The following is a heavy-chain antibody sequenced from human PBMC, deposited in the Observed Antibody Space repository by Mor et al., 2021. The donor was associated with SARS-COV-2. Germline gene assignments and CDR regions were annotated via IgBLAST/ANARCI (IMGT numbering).Heavy chain of an antibody. Sequence: RSNYMGWVRQAPGKGLEWVSLIFSDGNTQYADSVEGRFTISRDNSQNTLYLQMNSLGAEDTAVYYCAKEFTGAPRAFDIWGQG. J-gene: IGHJ3*02. D-gene: IGHD1-26*01. V-gene: IGHV3-66*01. CDR1: RSNY. CDR3: AKEFTGAPRAFDI. CDR2: IFSDGNT.